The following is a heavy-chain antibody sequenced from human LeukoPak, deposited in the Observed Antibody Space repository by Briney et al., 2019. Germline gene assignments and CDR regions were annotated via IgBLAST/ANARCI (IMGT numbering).Heavy chain of an antibody. CDR2: INHSGST. CDR1: GGSFSGYY. V-gene: IGHV4-34*01. Sequence: SETLSLTCAVYGGSFSGYYWSWIRQPPGKGLEWIGEINHSGSTNYNPSLKSRVTISVDTSKNQFSLKLSSVTAADTAVYYCARHHPKTAGYSSGWFRSTSFDIWGQGTMVTVSS. D-gene: IGHD6-19*01. J-gene: IGHJ3*02. CDR3: ARHHPKTAGYSSGWFRSTSFDI.